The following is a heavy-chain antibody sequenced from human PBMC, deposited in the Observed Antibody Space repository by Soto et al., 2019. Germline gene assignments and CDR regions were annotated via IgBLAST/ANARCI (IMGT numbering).Heavy chain of an antibody. J-gene: IGHJ6*02. CDR2: IYSDNNT. V-gene: IGHV3-53*02. CDR1: GFTVSSDS. CDR3: ARHYSAMGV. Sequence: EVQLVETGGDLIQPGGSLSLSCAASGFTVSSDSMTWVRQAPGKGLEWISIIYSDNNTDYADSVKGRFSISRDTSKNILYLQMNSLRAEETAEYYCARHYSAMGVWGQGTTVTVSS.